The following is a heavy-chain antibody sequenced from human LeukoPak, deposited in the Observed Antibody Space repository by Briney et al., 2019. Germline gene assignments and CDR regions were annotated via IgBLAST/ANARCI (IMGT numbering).Heavy chain of an antibody. CDR2: LSGSGGST. CDR1: GFTFGMYA. Sequence: GGSLRLSCAASGFTFGMYAMSWVRQAPGKGLEWVSTLSGSGGSTYYADSVKGRFTISGDESKNTLSLQMNSLRPEDTAVYYCAKNAAGIVLMIYAPLDSWGQGTLVTVSS. D-gene: IGHD2-8*01. V-gene: IGHV3-23*01. CDR3: AKNAAGIVLMIYAPLDS. J-gene: IGHJ4*02.